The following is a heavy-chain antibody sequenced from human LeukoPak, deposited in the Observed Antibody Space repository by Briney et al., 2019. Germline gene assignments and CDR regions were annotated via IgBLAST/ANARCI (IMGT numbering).Heavy chain of an antibody. D-gene: IGHD3-22*01. CDR1: GGTFSSYA. CDR3: ARGSEGDSSGHYGLGY. CDR2: IIPIFGTA. Sequence: VASVKVSCKASGGTFSSYAISWVRQAPGQGLEWMGGIIPIFGTANYAQKFQGRVTMTTDTSTSTAYMELRSLRSDDTAVYYCARGSEGDSSGHYGLGYWGQGTLVTVSS. V-gene: IGHV1-69*05. J-gene: IGHJ4*02.